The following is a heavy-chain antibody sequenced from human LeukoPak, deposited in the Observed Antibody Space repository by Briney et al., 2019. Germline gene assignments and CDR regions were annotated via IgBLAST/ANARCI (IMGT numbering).Heavy chain of an antibody. CDR2: VKEDGTTK. V-gene: IGHV3-7*01. CDR1: GFSFTNYW. CDR3: VSQEVVPH. J-gene: IGHJ4*02. D-gene: IGHD2-15*01. Sequence: GGSLRLSCAASGFSFTNYWMSWDRQAPGKGLEWVANVKEDGTTKQYVDSVKGRFTISRDNAKNSLYLQTDSLRAEDTAVYYCVSQEVVPHWGQGTLVSVSS.